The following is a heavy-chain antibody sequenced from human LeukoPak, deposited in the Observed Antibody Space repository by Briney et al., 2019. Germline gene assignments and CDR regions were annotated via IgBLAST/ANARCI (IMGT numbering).Heavy chain of an antibody. CDR2: MNPNSGNT. D-gene: IGHD3-22*01. CDR1: GYTFTSYD. J-gene: IGHJ6*03. V-gene: IGHV1-8*03. Sequence: GASVKVSCKASGYTFTSYDINWVRQASGQGLEWMGWMNPNSGNTGYAQRFQGRVTITRNTSISTAYMELSSLRSEDTAVYYCARCYYDSSGYYSYMDVWGKGTTVTVSS. CDR3: ARCYYDSSGYYSYMDV.